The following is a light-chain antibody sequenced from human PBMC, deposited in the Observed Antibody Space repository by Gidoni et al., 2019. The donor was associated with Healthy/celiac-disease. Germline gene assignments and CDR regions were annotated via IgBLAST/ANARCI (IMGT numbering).Light chain of an antibody. Sequence: DMQITQSPSSLSASVGDRVTITCHASQDISNYLNWYQQKPGKDPKLLIYDASNLETGVPARFSGSGSGTDFTFTISSLQPEDIATYYCQQYDNHPPVTFGQGTRLEIK. CDR1: QDISNY. CDR2: DAS. CDR3: QQYDNHPPVT. J-gene: IGKJ5*01. V-gene: IGKV1-33*01.